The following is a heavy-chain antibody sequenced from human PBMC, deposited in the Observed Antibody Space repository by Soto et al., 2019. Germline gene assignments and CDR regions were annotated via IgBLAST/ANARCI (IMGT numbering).Heavy chain of an antibody. D-gene: IGHD5-18*01. CDR1: GDTFSTST. CDR2: IIPVLGIT. CDR3: ARAPVDTSMVNRDY. Sequence: QVQLVQSGAEVKKPGSSVKVSCKTSGDTFSTSTISWVRQAPGQGLEWMGRIIPVLGITIYAQNLQGRVTISADTSASTVYMELSGLRSEDTAVYYCARAPVDTSMVNRDYWGQGTLVTVSS. V-gene: IGHV1-69*02. J-gene: IGHJ4*02.